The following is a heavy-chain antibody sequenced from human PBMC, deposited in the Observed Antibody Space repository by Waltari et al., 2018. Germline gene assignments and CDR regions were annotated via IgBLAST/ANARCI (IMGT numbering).Heavy chain of an antibody. Sequence: QVQLVESGGGVVQPGRSLRLSCAASGFTFSSYGMHWVRQAPGKGLEWVAVIWYDGSNKYYADSVKGRFTISRDNSKNTLYLQMNSLRSDDTAVYYCARDQGRYFQHWGQGTLVTVSS. CDR2: IWYDGSNK. CDR1: GFTFSSYG. J-gene: IGHJ1*01. V-gene: IGHV3-33*08. D-gene: IGHD3-10*01. CDR3: ARDQGRYFQH.